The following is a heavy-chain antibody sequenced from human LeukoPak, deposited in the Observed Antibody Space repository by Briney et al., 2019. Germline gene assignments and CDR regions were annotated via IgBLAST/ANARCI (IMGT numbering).Heavy chain of an antibody. Sequence: GGSLRLSCAASGFTFSSYDMNWVRQAPGKGLEWVSGISDSGGSTYYIDSVKGRFTIFRDNSKNTLFLQMNSLRAEDTAVYYCAKDRRHIVLVPANNAFDIWGQGTMVTASS. J-gene: IGHJ3*02. CDR2: ISDSGGST. CDR1: GFTFSSYD. D-gene: IGHD2-2*01. CDR3: AKDRRHIVLVPANNAFDI. V-gene: IGHV3-23*01.